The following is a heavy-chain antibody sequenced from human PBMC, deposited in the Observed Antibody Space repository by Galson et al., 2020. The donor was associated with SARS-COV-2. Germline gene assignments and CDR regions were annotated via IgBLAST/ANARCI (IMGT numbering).Heavy chain of an antibody. CDR1: GRTFSSYA. D-gene: IGHD2-2*01. V-gene: IGHV1-69*10. Sequence: SVKVSCKASGRTFSSYAISWVRQDPGQGLEWMGGIIPILGIANYAQKFQGRVTITADKSTSTAYMELSSLRSEDTAVYYCARTRIVVVPAASLNYFDYWGQGTLVTVSS. CDR3: ARTRIVVVPAASLNYFDY. J-gene: IGHJ4*02. CDR2: IIPILGIA.